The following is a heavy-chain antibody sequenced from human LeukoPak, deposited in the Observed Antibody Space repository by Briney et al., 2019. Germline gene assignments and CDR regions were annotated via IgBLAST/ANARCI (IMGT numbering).Heavy chain of an antibody. J-gene: IGHJ4*02. D-gene: IGHD2-21*02. V-gene: IGHV3-11*01. CDR3: ARVNRVTAFQELDY. CDR1: GFTFSDYY. CDR2: ISSSGSTI. Sequence: PGGSLRLSCAASGFTFSDYYMIWIRQAPGKGLEWVSCISSSGSTIFYADSVKGRFTISRDNAKSSLFLQMNSLRAEDTAVYYCARVNRVTAFQELDYWGQGTLVTVSS.